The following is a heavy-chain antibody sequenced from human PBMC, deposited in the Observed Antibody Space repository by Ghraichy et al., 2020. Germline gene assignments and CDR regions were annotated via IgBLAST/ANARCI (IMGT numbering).Heavy chain of an antibody. CDR2: INKDGSDK. V-gene: IGHV3-7*01. Sequence: GGSLRLSCTTSGFSFRNYWISWVRQAPGKGLEWVASINKDGSDKKYGDPMRGRITISRDNGDNSVSLQMSSLRAEDTAVYFCAKWRGAQSEFEDWGQGTLVTVSS. CDR3: AKWRGAQSEFED. D-gene: IGHD1-26*01. CDR1: GFSFRNYW. J-gene: IGHJ4*02.